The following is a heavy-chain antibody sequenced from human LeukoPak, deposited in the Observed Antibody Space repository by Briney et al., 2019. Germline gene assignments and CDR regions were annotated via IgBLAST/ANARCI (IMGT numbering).Heavy chain of an antibody. Sequence: SETLSLTCTGSGGSISSGGYYWSWIRQHPGKGLEWIGYIYYSGSTYYNPSLKSRVTISVDTSKNQFSLKLSSVTAADTAVYYCARGGTKPNFDYWGQGTLVTVSS. V-gene: IGHV4-31*03. CDR3: ARGGTKPNFDY. D-gene: IGHD1-26*01. CDR1: GGSISSGGYY. CDR2: IYYSGST. J-gene: IGHJ4*02.